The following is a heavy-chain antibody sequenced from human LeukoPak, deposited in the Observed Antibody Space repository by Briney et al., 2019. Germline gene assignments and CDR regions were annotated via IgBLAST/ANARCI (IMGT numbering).Heavy chain of an antibody. Sequence: GGSLRLSCAASGFTFSSYGMHWVRQAPGKGLEWVAVIWYDGSNKYYADSVKGRFTISRDNSKNTLYLQMNSLRAEDTAVYYCARDLSSGWYFDYWGQGTLVTVSS. CDR2: IWYDGSNK. CDR3: ARDLSSGWYFDY. D-gene: IGHD6-19*01. CDR1: GFTFSSYG. J-gene: IGHJ4*02. V-gene: IGHV3-33*01.